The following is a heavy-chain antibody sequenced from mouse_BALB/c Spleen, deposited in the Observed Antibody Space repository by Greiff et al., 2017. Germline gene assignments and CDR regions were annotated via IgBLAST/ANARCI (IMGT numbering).Heavy chain of an antibody. J-gene: IGHJ3*01. CDR1: GYTFTDYY. CDR2: IYPGSGNT. V-gene: IGHV1-84*02. Sequence: VQLQESGPELVKPGASVKISCKASGYTFTDYYINWVKQKPGQGLEWIGWIYPGSGNTKYNEKFKGKATLTVDTSSSTAYMQLSSLTSEDTAVYFCARGDGSSWFAYWGQGTLVTVSA. CDR3: ARGDGSSWFAY. D-gene: IGHD1-1*01.